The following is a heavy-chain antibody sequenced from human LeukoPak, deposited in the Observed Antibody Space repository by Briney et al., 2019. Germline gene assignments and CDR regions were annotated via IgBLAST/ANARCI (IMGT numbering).Heavy chain of an antibody. D-gene: IGHD3-16*01. J-gene: IGHJ4*02. CDR1: GGSISSGGHS. Sequence: TLSLTCAVSGGSISSGGHSWSWIRQPPGKGLEWIGYIYQSGSTYYNPSLKSRVTISLDRSKNQFSLKLSSVTAADTAVYYCVRGSLGDYDDYWGQGTLVTVSS. CDR3: VRGSLGDYDDY. V-gene: IGHV4-30-2*01. CDR2: IYQSGST.